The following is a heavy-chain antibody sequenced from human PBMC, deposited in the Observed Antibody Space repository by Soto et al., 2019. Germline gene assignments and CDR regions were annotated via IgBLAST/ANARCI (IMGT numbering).Heavy chain of an antibody. Sequence: QVQLQESGPGLVKPSQTLSLSCTVSGGSISSGDYYWTWIRQPPGKGLEWLGYIYSRGNTYYNPSLQSRVSMSLDTSKNQFSLKLTAVTATDTAVYYCARARPLSWFDPWGHGTLVTVSS. V-gene: IGHV4-30-4*01. CDR1: GGSISSGDYY. CDR2: IYSRGNT. CDR3: ARARPLSWFDP. J-gene: IGHJ5*02.